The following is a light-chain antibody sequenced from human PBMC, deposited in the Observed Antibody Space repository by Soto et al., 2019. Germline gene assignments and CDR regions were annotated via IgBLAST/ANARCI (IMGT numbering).Light chain of an antibody. Sequence: QSALTQPASVSGSPGQSITISCTGTSSDVGKYNLVSWYQQYPGKAPKLMIYEDTKRPSGVSNRFSGSKSGNTASLTVSGLQDDDEADYFCSSHAGMRRLIFGGGTKLTVL. CDR1: SSDVGKYNL. V-gene: IGLV2-23*01. J-gene: IGLJ2*01. CDR2: EDT. CDR3: SSHAGMRRLI.